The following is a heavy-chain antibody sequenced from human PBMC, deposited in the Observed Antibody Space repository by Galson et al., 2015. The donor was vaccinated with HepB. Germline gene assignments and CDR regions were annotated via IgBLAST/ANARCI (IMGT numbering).Heavy chain of an antibody. D-gene: IGHD1-26*01. CDR2: ISYDGSNK. CDR3: ARDPVGADPTGGY. J-gene: IGHJ4*02. Sequence: SLRLSCAASGFTFSSYAMHWVRQAPGKGLEWVAVISYDGSNKYYADSVKGRFTISRDNSKNTLYLQMNSLRAEDTAVYYCARDPVGADPTGGYWGQGTLVTVSS. CDR1: GFTFSSYA. V-gene: IGHV3-30-3*01.